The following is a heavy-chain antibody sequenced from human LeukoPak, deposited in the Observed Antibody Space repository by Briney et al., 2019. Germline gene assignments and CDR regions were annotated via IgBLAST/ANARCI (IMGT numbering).Heavy chain of an antibody. CDR3: ARGVPAAFDY. V-gene: IGHV4-30-2*01. CDR1: GGSISSGDYS. CDR2: IFHTGST. D-gene: IGHD2-2*01. Sequence: SQTLSLTCAVSGGSISSGDYSWSWIRQPPGKGPEWMGYIFHTGSTYYNPSLKSRVTISVDTSKNQFSLKLSSVTAADTAVYYCARGVPAAFDYWGQGTLVTVSS. J-gene: IGHJ4*02.